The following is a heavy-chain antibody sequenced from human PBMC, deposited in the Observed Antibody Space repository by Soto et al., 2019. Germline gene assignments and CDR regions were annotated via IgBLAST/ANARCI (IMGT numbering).Heavy chain of an antibody. Sequence: DVQLVESGGGLVQPGRSLRLSCAASGITFEDYAMHWVRQVPGKGLGWVSGISWDSGIIGYADSVKGRFTISRENAKKSLYLQMNSLRGEDTALYYCAKGGYSGYDTHYYYYYFMDVWGKGTTVTVSS. D-gene: IGHD5-12*01. CDR1: GITFEDYA. J-gene: IGHJ6*03. V-gene: IGHV3-9*01. CDR3: AKGGYSGYDTHYYYYYFMDV. CDR2: ISWDSGII.